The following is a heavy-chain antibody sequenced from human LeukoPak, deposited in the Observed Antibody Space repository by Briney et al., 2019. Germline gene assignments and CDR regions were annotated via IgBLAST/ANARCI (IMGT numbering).Heavy chain of an antibody. D-gene: IGHD6-13*01. J-gene: IGHJ4*02. CDR1: GDSMTSYY. V-gene: IGHV4-39*01. CDR3: ARHRRTAAADY. CDR2: IYYSGST. Sequence: SETLSLTCTVSGDSMTSYYWGWIRQPPGKGLEWIGSIYYSGSTYYNPSLKSRVTISVDTSKNQFSLKLSSVTAADTAVYYCARHRRTAAADYWGQGTLVTVSS.